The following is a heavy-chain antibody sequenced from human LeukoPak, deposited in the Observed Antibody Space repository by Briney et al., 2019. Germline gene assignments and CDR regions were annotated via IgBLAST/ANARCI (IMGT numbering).Heavy chain of an antibody. CDR3: ARVKSYYYDTSDKDAFDI. CDR2: ISPNSGGT. V-gene: IGHV1-2*02. Sequence: GASVKVPCKASGYTFTGYYIHWVRQAPGQGLEWMGWISPNSGGTNYAQKFQGRVTMTRDTSTSTVYMELSSLRSEDTAVYYCARVKSYYYDTSDKDAFDIWGQGTMVTVSS. J-gene: IGHJ3*02. D-gene: IGHD3-22*01. CDR1: GYTFTGYY.